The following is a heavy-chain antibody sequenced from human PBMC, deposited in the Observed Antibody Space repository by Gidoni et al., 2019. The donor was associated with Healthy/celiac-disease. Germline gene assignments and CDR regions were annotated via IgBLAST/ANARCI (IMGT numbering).Heavy chain of an antibody. D-gene: IGHD3-22*01. V-gene: IGHV3-21*01. CDR1: GFTFSSYS. J-gene: IGHJ2*01. CDR3: ARDYYDSSGYYYEWYFDL. Sequence: EVQLVEPGGGLVKPGGSLRLSCPASGFTFSSYSMNWVRQAPGKGLEWVSSISSSSSYIYYADSVKGRFTISRDNAKNSLYLQMNSLRAEDTAVYYCARDYYDSSGYYYEWYFDLWGRGTLVTVSS. CDR2: ISSSSSYI.